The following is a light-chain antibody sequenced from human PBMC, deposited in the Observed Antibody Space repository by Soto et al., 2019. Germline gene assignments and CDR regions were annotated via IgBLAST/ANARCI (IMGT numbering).Light chain of an antibody. Sequence: QSALTQPASVSGSPGQSITVSCAGTSSDVGGYNLVSWYQQHPGKAPKLIIYEGTERPSGISPRFSGSKPGNMASLTISGLQAEDEADYYCSSYTSSSIYVFGSGTKVTVL. CDR2: EGT. V-gene: IGLV2-23*01. CDR1: SSDVGGYNL. CDR3: SSYTSSSIYV. J-gene: IGLJ1*01.